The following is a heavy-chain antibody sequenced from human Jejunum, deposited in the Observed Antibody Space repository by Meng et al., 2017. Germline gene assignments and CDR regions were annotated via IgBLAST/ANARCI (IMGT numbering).Heavy chain of an antibody. CDR3: ARGPYTHGHFWYFDL. V-gene: IGHV4-39*01. CDR1: GGSISSSSFY. D-gene: IGHD5-18*01. CDR2: IDYTEYT. J-gene: IGHJ2*01. Sequence: QLQVQESGPGLVKPSETLSLTCTVSGGSISSSSFYWVWIRQPPGMGLEWIGSIDYTEYTHFNASLKSRVTMSIDTSRKQISLMLSSVTAADTAVYYCARGPYTHGHFWYFDLWGRCTLVTVSS.